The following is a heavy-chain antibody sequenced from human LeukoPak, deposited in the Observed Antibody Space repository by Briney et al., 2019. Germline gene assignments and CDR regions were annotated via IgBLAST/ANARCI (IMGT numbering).Heavy chain of an antibody. J-gene: IGHJ5*01. CDR3: ARGHFNILTGYYIDS. Sequence: SETLSLTCSVPGGSISSGGYYWSWIRQHPGKGLEWIGHIYYIGSTYYNPSLKSRVTISVDTSKKQFSLKLSSVTAADTAVYYCARGHFNILTGYYIDSWGQGTLVTVSS. D-gene: IGHD3-9*01. CDR1: GGSISSGGYY. V-gene: IGHV4-31*03. CDR2: IYYIGST.